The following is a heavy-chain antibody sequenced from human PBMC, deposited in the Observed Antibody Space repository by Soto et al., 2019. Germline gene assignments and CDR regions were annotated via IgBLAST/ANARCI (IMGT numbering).Heavy chain of an antibody. CDR1: GFSLSTSGVG. J-gene: IGHJ5*02. Sequence: QITLKESGPTLVKPTQTLTLTCTFSGFSLSTSGVGVGWIRQPPGKALEWLALIYWNDDKRYSPSLKSRLTITKDTSTNQVVLTMTNMDAVDTATYYCAHSQEEQGYCSGGSCGWFDPWGQGTLVTVSS. CDR2: IYWNDDK. V-gene: IGHV2-5*01. D-gene: IGHD2-15*01. CDR3: AHSQEEQGYCSGGSCGWFDP.